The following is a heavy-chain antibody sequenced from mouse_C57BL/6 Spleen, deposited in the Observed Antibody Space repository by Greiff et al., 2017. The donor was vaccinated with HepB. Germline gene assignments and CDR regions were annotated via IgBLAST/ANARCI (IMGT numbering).Heavy chain of an antibody. J-gene: IGHJ4*01. CDR2: IYPGSGST. D-gene: IGHD4-1*01. V-gene: IGHV1-55*01. CDR1: GYTFTSYW. Sequence: VQLQQPGAELVKPGASVKMSCKASGYTFTSYWITWVKQRPGQGLEWIGEIYPGSGSTNYNEKFKSKATLTVDTSSSTAYMQLSSLTSEDSAVYYCARGGWDMGAMDYWGQGTSVTVSS. CDR3: ARGGWDMGAMDY.